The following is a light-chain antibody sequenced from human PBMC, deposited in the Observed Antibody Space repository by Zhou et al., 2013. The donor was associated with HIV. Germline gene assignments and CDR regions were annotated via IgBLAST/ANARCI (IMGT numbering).Light chain of an antibody. V-gene: IGKV3-20*01. Sequence: EIVLTQSPGTLSLSPGERATLSCRASQNVGDFLAWYQHKPGQAPRLLIYGASSRATDIPDRFSGSGSATDFTLTINTLEPEDFAVYYCQQYNNWPRTFGQGTKVEIK. CDR2: GAS. CDR1: QNVGDF. CDR3: QQYNNWPRT. J-gene: IGKJ1*01.